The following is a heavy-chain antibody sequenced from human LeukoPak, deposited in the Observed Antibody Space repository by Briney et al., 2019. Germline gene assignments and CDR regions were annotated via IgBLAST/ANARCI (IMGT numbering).Heavy chain of an antibody. CDR3: ARDRYCSSTSCYGEADY. D-gene: IGHD2-2*01. V-gene: IGHV1-2*02. CDR2: INPNSGGT. J-gene: IGHJ4*02. Sequence: GASVKVSCKASGYTFTGYYMHWVRQAPGQGLEWMGWINPNSGGTNYAQKFQGRVTMTRDTSISTAYVELSRLRSDDTAVYYCARDRYCSSTSCYGEADYWGQGTLVTVSS. CDR1: GYTFTGYY.